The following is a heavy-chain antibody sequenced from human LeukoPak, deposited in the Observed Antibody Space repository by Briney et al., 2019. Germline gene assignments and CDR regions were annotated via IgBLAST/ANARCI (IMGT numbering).Heavy chain of an antibody. CDR2: MHHDGSSK. D-gene: IGHD3-22*01. V-gene: IGHV3-30*02. J-gene: IGHJ4*02. Sequence: HPGGSLRLSCAASGFTFSTYAMHWVRQAPGQGLEWVAFMHHDGSSKYYEDSVKGRLTISRDNSNNTLHLQMNSLRPEDTAVYYCAAPGDGSGYYPVDWGQGTLVTVSS. CDR3: AAPGDGSGYYPVD. CDR1: GFTFSTYA.